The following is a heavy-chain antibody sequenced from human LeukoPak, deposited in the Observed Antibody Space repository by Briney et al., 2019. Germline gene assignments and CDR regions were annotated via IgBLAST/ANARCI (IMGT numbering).Heavy chain of an antibody. V-gene: IGHV3-23*01. CDR2: ISGSGERI. D-gene: IGHD2-2*01. Sequence: GGSLRLSCAASGFTFSSSPMSWVRQAPGKGLEWVSSISGSGERIYYAESVKGRLTISRDNSKSMLSLQMNNLRGEDTAVYYCATRHSSSSSDPWGQGTLVTVAS. J-gene: IGHJ5*02. CDR3: ATRHSSSSSDP. CDR1: GFTFSSSP.